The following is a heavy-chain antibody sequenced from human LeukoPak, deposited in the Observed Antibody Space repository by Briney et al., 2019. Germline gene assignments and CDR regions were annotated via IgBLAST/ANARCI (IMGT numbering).Heavy chain of an antibody. CDR2: ISSGGGSS. V-gene: IGHV3-23*01. Sequence: GGSVRLSCAASGFTFSSYAMGWVPQAPGKGLEWVSAISSGGGSSYYAHSGKGRFTISTDNSKNTLYLQMNSLRTADTAVYYCAKGLTPVTTGWFDPWGQGTLVTVSS. D-gene: IGHD4-17*01. J-gene: IGHJ5*02. CDR1: GFTFSSYA. CDR3: AKGLTPVTTGWFDP.